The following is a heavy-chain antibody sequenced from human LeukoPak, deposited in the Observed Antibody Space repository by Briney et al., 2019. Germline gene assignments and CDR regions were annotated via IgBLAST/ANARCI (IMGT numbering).Heavy chain of an antibody. CDR3: ARDPTPHSSSWYRLYYYYYMDV. Sequence: GASVKVSCKASGGIFSSYAISWVRQAPGQGLEWMGGIIPIFGTANYAQKFQGRVTITADESTSTAYMELSSLRSEDTAVYYCARDPTPHSSSWYRLYYYYYMDVWGKGTTVTVSS. CDR1: GGIFSSYA. V-gene: IGHV1-69*13. D-gene: IGHD6-13*01. CDR2: IIPIFGTA. J-gene: IGHJ6*03.